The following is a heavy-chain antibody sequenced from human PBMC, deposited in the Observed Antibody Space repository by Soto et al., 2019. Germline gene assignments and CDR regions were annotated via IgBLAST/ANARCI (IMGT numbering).Heavy chain of an antibody. V-gene: IGHV3-74*01. Sequence: EVQLVESGGGLVLPGGPLRLSFAASGFPFSRNWMHWARQTPGRGLVWVSRISSYGSDTHYADSVKGRFTISRDNAKNTLYLQMNSLRADDTSVYYCASNYAYAEGYYWYEIVVWGQGTTVTVSS. J-gene: IGHJ6*02. D-gene: IGHD3-16*01. CDR2: ISSYGSDT. CDR3: ASNYAYAEGYYWYEIVV. CDR1: GFPFSRNW.